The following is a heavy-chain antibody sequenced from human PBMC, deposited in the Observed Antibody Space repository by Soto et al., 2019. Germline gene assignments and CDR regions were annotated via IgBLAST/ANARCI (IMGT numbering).Heavy chain of an antibody. CDR2: ISYDGSNK. CDR3: AKDRRDGYNGNWFDP. Sequence: GSLRLSCAASGFTFSSYGMHWVRQAPGKGLEWVAVISYDGSNKYYADSVKGRFTISRDNSKNTLYLQMNSLRAEDTAVYYCAKDRRDGYNGNWFDPWGQGTLVTVSS. J-gene: IGHJ5*02. D-gene: IGHD5-12*01. V-gene: IGHV3-30*18. CDR1: GFTFSSYG.